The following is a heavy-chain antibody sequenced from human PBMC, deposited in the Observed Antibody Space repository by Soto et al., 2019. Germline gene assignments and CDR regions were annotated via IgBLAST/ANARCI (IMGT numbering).Heavy chain of an antibody. CDR3: ARDPSQDYYDSSGYYPFDY. D-gene: IGHD3-22*01. Sequence: SGGSLRLSCAASGFTFSSYSMNWVRQAPGKGLEWVSSISSSSSYIYYADSVKGRFTISRDNAKNSLYLQMNSLRAEDTAVYYCARDPSQDYYDSSGYYPFDYWCPGTLVTVSS. V-gene: IGHV3-21*01. CDR1: GFTFSSYS. CDR2: ISSSSSYI. J-gene: IGHJ4*02.